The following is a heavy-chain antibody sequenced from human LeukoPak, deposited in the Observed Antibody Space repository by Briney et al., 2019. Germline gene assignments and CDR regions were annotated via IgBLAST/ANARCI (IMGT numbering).Heavy chain of an antibody. CDR1: GFTFTSHA. CDR2: ISGSGGTT. CDR3: AKDFEVHSNGCRGYFDY. J-gene: IGHJ4*02. D-gene: IGHD6-19*01. Sequence: PGGSLRLSCAASGFTFTSHAITWVRQGPGRGLEWVSAISGSGGTTYYADSVKGRFTISRDNSKNTLYLQMNSLRPEDTAIYYCAKDFEVHSNGCRGYFDYWGQGTLVTVSS. V-gene: IGHV3-23*01.